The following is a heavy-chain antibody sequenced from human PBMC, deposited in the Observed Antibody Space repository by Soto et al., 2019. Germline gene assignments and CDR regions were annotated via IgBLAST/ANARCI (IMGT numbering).Heavy chain of an antibody. CDR2: ISSSSSYI. CDR1: GFTFSSYS. CDR3: ARDSSGWEPDAFDI. J-gene: IGHJ3*02. D-gene: IGHD6-19*01. V-gene: IGHV3-21*01. Sequence: PVGSLRLSCAASGFTFSSYSMNWVRQAPGKGLEWVSPISSSSSYIYYADSVKGRFTISRDNAKNSLYLQMNSLRAEDTAVYYCARDSSGWEPDAFDIWGQGTMVTVSS.